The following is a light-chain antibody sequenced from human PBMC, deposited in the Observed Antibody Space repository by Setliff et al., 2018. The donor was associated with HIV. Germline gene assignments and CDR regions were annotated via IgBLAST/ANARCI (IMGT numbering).Light chain of an antibody. Sequence: QSVLTQSPSASASLGASVKLTCTLSSGHSSYAIAWHQQQPEKGPRYLMKVNSDGSHTKGDGIPDRFSGSSSGAERYLTISSLQSEDEADYYCQTWGTGIGVFGTGTKV. CDR2: VNSDGSH. CDR3: QTWGTGIGV. J-gene: IGLJ1*01. V-gene: IGLV4-69*01. CDR1: SGHSSYA.